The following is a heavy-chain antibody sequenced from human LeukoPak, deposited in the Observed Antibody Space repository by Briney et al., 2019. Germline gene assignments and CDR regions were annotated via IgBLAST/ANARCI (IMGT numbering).Heavy chain of an antibody. J-gene: IGHJ6*03. Sequence: GSSVKVSCKASGGTFSSYAISWVRQAPGQGLEWMGWISAYNGNTNYAQKLQGRVTMTTDTSTSTAYMELRSLRSDDTAVYYCARAVERWLQFSYYYMDVWGKGTTVTVSS. CDR2: ISAYNGNT. CDR1: GGTFSSYA. CDR3: ARAVERWLQFSYYYMDV. D-gene: IGHD5-24*01. V-gene: IGHV1-18*01.